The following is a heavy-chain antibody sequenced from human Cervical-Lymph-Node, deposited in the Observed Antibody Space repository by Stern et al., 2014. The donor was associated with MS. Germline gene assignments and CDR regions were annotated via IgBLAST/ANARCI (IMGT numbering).Heavy chain of an antibody. CDR1: GFYFSDYY. CDR3: ARKKRSYDY. V-gene: IGHV3-11*01. J-gene: IGHJ4*01. CDR2: ISDNGEAI. Sequence: VQLVQSGGGLVKPGGSLRLSCAGSGFYFSDYYMTWIRQSPERGLEWVSYISDNGEAIYYADSVKGRFTISRDNAKNSLYLEMNSLRVEDAGTYYCARKKRSYDYWGHGTLVTVSS.